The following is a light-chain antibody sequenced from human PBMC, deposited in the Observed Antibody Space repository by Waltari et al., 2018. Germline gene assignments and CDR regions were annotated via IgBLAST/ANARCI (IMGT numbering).Light chain of an antibody. CDR1: QYISDY. Sequence: DIQMSQSPSSLSASVGDRVTHTCRASQYISDYLHWYQQKPGKAPQLLIYTASTLQSGVPSRFSGSGSGSDFTLTISSMQPEDFATYCCQQTYTTPYTFGQGTRLEIK. V-gene: IGKV1-39*01. CDR3: QQTYTTPYT. J-gene: IGKJ2*01. CDR2: TAS.